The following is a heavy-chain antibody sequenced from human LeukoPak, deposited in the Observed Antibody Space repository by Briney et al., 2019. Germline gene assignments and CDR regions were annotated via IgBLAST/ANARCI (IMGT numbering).Heavy chain of an antibody. D-gene: IGHD2-2*01. V-gene: IGHV4-59*11. J-gene: IGHJ4*02. CDR2: IHSSGGT. CDR3: ARFSSPCSTDSCFVDY. CDR1: GGSMNNHH. Sequence: SETLSLTCKVSGGSMNNHHWTWIRQPPGNGLELIGHIHSSGGTTYNPYLKNRVTMSIDMSKNQFSLKLSSMTAADTAVYYCARFSSPCSTDSCFVDYWGQGILVTVSS.